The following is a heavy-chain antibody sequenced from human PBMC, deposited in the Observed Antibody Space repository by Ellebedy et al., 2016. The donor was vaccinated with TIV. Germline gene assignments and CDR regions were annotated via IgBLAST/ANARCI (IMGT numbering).Heavy chain of an antibody. Sequence: GGSLRLXCAASGFTFSSYGMHWVRQAPGKGLEWVAVISYDGSNKYYADSVKGRFTISRDNSKNTLYLQMNSLRAEDTAVYYCAKDQVGAIVYWGQGTLVTVSS. CDR3: AKDQVGAIVY. D-gene: IGHD1-26*01. V-gene: IGHV3-30*18. CDR1: GFTFSSYG. J-gene: IGHJ4*02. CDR2: ISYDGSNK.